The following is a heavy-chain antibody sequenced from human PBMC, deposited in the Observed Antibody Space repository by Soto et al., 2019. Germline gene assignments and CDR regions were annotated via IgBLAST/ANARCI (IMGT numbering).Heavy chain of an antibody. Sequence: PSETLSLTCTVSGGSISSYYWSWIRQPPGKGLEWIGYIYYSGSTNYNPSLKSRVTISVDASKNQFSLKLSSVTAADTAVYYCARESDYGGNSIFDYWGQGTLVTVS. J-gene: IGHJ4*02. V-gene: IGHV4-59*01. CDR3: ARESDYGGNSIFDY. CDR2: IYYSGST. D-gene: IGHD4-17*01. CDR1: GGSISSYY.